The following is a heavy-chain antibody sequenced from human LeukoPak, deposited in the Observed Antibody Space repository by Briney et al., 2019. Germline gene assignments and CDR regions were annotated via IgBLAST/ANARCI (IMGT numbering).Heavy chain of an antibody. V-gene: IGHV4-59*01. CDR3: ARDTRGDGYNYFDY. CDR2: IYYSGST. J-gene: IGHJ4*02. Sequence: PSETLSLTCTVSGGSISSYYWSWVRQPPGKGLEWIGYIYYSGSTNYNPSLKSRVTISVDTSKNQFSLKLSSVTAADTAVYYCARDTRGDGYNYFDYWGQGTLVTVSS. CDR1: GGSISSYY. D-gene: IGHD5-24*01.